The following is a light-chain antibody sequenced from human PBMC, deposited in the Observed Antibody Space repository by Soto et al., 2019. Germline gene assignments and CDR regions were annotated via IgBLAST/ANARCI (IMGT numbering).Light chain of an antibody. V-gene: IGKV3D-15*01. CDR3: QQYNASPPRT. J-gene: IGKJ1*01. CDR2: GAS. Sequence: EIVMTQSPATLSVSPGERATLSCRASQRVSSNLAWYQQKPGQAPRLLIYGASTRATCIPARFSGSGSGTEFPLTISSVQSENFAVYYCQQYNASPPRTFGQGTKAEIK. CDR1: QRVSSN.